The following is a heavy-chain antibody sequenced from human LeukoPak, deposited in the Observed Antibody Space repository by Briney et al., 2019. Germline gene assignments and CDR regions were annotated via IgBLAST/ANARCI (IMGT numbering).Heavy chain of an antibody. CDR3: ARAGIAVAVTPYYYYMDV. Sequence: NSSETLSLTCTVSGGSISSGSYYWSWIRQPAGKGLEWIGRMYTSGSTNYNPSLKSRVTISVDTSKNQFSLKLSSVTAADTAVYYCARAGIAVAVTPYYYYMDVWGKGTTVTVSS. J-gene: IGHJ6*03. CDR1: GGSISSGSYY. CDR2: MYTSGST. V-gene: IGHV4-61*02. D-gene: IGHD6-19*01.